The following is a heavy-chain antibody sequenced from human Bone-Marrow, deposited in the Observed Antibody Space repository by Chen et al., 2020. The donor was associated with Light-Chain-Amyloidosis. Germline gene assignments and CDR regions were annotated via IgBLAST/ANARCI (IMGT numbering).Heavy chain of an antibody. CDR2: IFPSGMT. Sequence: QVQLQESGPELVKPSQTLSLTCTVSGGSIRSGDYYWTWIRQHPGEGLEWIGNIFPSGMTLISPSLRGRVSISLDTSKNHFSLSLSSVTVADTAVYFCAREAIVPASIFDVLGRGTQVTVSS. CDR3: AREAIVPASIFDV. CDR1: GGSIRSGDYY. D-gene: IGHD2-2*01. V-gene: IGHV4-31*03. J-gene: IGHJ5*02.